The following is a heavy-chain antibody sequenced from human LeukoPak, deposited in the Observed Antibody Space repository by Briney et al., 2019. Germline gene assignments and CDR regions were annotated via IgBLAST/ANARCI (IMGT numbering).Heavy chain of an antibody. J-gene: IGHJ4*02. CDR1: GGSISSYY. CDR2: IYTGGST. V-gene: IGHV4-4*07. Sequence: SETLSLTCTVSGGSISSYYWSWIRQPAGKGLEWIGRIYTGGSTNYNPSLKSRVTMSVDTSKNQFSLKLSSVTAADTAVYYCARDTHYYDSSGYFTLDHWGQGTLVTVSS. D-gene: IGHD3-22*01. CDR3: ARDTHYYDSSGYFTLDH.